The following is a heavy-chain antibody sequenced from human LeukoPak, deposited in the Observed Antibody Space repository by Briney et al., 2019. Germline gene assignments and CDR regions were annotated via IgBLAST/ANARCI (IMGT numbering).Heavy chain of an antibody. CDR1: GGSFSGYY. J-gene: IGHJ5*02. CDR3: ARGLIAMVRGVINWFDP. D-gene: IGHD3-10*01. Sequence: SETLSLTCAVYGGSFSGYYWSWIRRPPGKGLEWIGEINHSGSTNYNPSLKSRVTISVDTSKNQFSLKLSSVTAADTAVYYCARGLIAMVRGVINWFDPWGQGTLVTFSS. V-gene: IGHV4-34*01. CDR2: INHSGST.